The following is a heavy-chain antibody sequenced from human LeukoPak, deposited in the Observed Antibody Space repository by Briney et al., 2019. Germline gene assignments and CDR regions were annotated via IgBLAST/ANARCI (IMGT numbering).Heavy chain of an antibody. D-gene: IGHD5-24*01. J-gene: IGHJ4*02. V-gene: IGHV4-34*01. CDR2: INHSGST. CDR1: GGSFSGYY. Sequence: PSETLSLTCAVYGGSFSGYYSSWIHQPPRKGLEWIGEINHSGSTNYNPSLKSRVTLSVDPSKNQFALELSSGTAADTAVYYCARKRWLQFPFDYWGQGTLVTVSS. CDR3: ARKRWLQFPFDY.